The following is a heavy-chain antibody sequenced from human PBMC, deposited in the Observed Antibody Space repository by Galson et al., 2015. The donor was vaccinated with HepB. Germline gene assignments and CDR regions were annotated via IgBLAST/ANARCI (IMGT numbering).Heavy chain of an antibody. Sequence: SLRLSCAASGFTFSSYWMNWVRQAPGKGLEWVAPIKQDGSEKYYVDSVKGRFTISRDNAKNSLDLQMNSLRAEDTAVYYCSRVADSDYGNHTHCDSWGQGTRATVSS. CDR2: IKQDGSEK. V-gene: IGHV3-7*01. CDR3: SRVADSDYGNHTHCDS. D-gene: IGHD4-17*01. J-gene: IGHJ4*02. CDR1: GFTFSSYW.